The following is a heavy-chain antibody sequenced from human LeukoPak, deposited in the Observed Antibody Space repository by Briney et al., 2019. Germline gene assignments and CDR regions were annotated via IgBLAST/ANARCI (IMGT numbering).Heavy chain of an antibody. CDR3: ARSLIVASEDY. CDR2: ISASGAVP. J-gene: IGHJ4*02. V-gene: IGHV3-11*04. CDR1: GFRFDIFY. D-gene: IGHD3-22*01. Sequence: AGGSLRLSCAASGFRFDIFYMGWIRQVPGKGLDYIALISASGAVPYYAESVKGRFTISRDNAKNSVSLQMNSLSADDTAVYYCARSLIVASEDYWGQGTLVTVSS.